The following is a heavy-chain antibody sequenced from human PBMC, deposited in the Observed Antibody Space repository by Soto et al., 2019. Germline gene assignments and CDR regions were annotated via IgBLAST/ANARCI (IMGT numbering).Heavy chain of an antibody. CDR2: ISAYNGNT. D-gene: IGHD3-3*01. Sequence: GASVNVSCNASGYTFTSYGISWVRQAPGQGLEWMGCISAYNGNTNYAQKLQGRVTMTKDTYTSTAYMELSSLRTEDTALYYCAKDISPSPYDFWSGYYNYYYYYGMDVWGQGTTVTVSS. J-gene: IGHJ6*02. CDR3: AKDISPSPYDFWSGYYNYYYYYGMDV. CDR1: GYTFTSYG. V-gene: IGHV1-18*01.